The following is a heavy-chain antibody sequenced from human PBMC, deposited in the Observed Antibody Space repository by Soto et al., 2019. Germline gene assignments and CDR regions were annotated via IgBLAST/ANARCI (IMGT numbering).Heavy chain of an antibody. V-gene: IGHV4-59*01. CDR1: GGSLSSSY. J-gene: IGHJ3*02. CDR3: ARDHYYDSSAPPADHAFDI. D-gene: IGHD3-22*01. Sequence: PSETLSLTCTVSGGSLSSSYWSWNRQPPGKGLERIGYISYSGSTNYNPSLKSRVTISVDTSKNQFSLKLSSVTAADTAVYYCARDHYYDSSAPPADHAFDIWGQGTMVTVSS. CDR2: ISYSGST.